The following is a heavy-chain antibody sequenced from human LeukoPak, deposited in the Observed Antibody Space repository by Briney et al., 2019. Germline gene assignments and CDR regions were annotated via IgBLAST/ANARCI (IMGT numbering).Heavy chain of an antibody. CDR3: ARIQAIAAAGFGY. Sequence: ASVKVSCKASGNTFTSYAMHWVRQAPGQRLEWMGWINAGNGNTKYSQKFQGRVTITRDTSASTAYMELSSLRSEDTAVYYCARIQAIAAAGFGYWGQGTLVTVSS. CDR1: GNTFTSYA. CDR2: INAGNGNT. J-gene: IGHJ4*02. V-gene: IGHV1-3*01. D-gene: IGHD6-13*01.